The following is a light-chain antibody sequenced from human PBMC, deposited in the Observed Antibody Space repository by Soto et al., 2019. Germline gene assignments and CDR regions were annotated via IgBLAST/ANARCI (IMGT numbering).Light chain of an antibody. J-gene: IGLJ1*01. CDR1: SSDVGGYNY. CDR2: DVS. V-gene: IGLV2-14*01. CDR3: SSYTSSITRYV. Sequence: QSVLTQPASVSGSPGQSITISCTGTSSDVGGYNYVSWYQQHPGKAPKLMIYDVSNRPSGVSNRFSGSKSGNTASLTISGLQAEDEADYYCSSYTSSITRYVFGTGTKLTV.